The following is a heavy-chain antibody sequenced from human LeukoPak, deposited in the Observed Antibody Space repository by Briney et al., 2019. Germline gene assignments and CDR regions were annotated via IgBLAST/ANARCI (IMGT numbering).Heavy chain of an antibody. V-gene: IGHV4-59*01. J-gene: IGHJ3*02. CDR1: GGSISSYY. D-gene: IGHD2-15*01. CDR3: ARAQYCSGGSCYADDAFDI. Sequence: SETLSLTCTVSGGSISSYYWSWIRQPPGKGLEWIGYIYYSGSTNYNPSLKGRVTISVDTSKNQFSLKLSSVTAADTAVYYCARAQYCSGGSCYADDAFDIWGQGTMVTVSS. CDR2: IYYSGST.